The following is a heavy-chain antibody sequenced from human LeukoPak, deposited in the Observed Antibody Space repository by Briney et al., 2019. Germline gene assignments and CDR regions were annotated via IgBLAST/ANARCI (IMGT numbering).Heavy chain of an antibody. CDR1: GVSISSDF. J-gene: IGHJ4*02. V-gene: IGHV4-59*08. Sequence: SETLSLTCTVSGVSISSDFWSWVRQPPGKGLEWIVYIYYSGSTTYNPSLKSRVTISVDTSKRKFSLKMMSVTAADTAVYYCARHRYPHTYGFDLWGQGTLVTVSS. CDR2: IYYSGST. D-gene: IGHD1-1*01. CDR3: ARHRYPHTYGFDL.